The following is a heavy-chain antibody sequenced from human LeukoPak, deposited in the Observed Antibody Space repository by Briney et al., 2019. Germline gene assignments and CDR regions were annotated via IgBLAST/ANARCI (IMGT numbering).Heavy chain of an antibody. V-gene: IGHV3-23*01. CDR1: GFTFSSYA. CDR3: AKAGNDYPNWFDP. D-gene: IGHD4-17*01. Sequence: GGSLRLSCAASGFTFSSYAMSWVRQAPGKGLEWVSCISGSGGSTYYADSVKGRFTISRDNSKNTVYLQMNSLRAEDTAVYYCAKAGNDYPNWFDPWGQGTLVTVSS. J-gene: IGHJ5*02. CDR2: ISGSGGST.